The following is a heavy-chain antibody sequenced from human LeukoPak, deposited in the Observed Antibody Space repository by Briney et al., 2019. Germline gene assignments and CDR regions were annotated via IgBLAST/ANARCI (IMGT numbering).Heavy chain of an antibody. CDR2: IRPDAGEK. CDR3: ARSGPIDY. V-gene: IGHV3-7*01. CDR1: GFTFGTYW. Sequence: GGSLRLSCAASGFTFGTYWMTWVRQAPGKGLEWVANIRPDAGEKNYADSVKGRFTISRDNTRNSLYLQVNSLRVEDTASYYCARSGPIDYWGQGTLVTVSS. J-gene: IGHJ4*02. D-gene: IGHD3-10*01.